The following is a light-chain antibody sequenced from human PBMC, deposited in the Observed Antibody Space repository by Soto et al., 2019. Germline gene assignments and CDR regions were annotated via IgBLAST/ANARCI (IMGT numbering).Light chain of an antibody. CDR3: SSYTSSSTRV. V-gene: IGLV2-14*03. J-gene: IGLJ1*01. CDR2: EVS. Sequence: QSVLTQPASVSGSPGQSITISCTGTSSVVGAYDYVSWYQQHPDKAPKLMIYEVSNRPSGVSNRFSGSKSVNTAILTISGLQADDEADYYCSSYTSSSTRVFGTGTKVTVL. CDR1: SSVVGAYDY.